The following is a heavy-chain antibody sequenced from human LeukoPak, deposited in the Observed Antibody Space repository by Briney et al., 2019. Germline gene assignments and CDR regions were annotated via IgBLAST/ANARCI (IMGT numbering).Heavy chain of an antibody. Sequence: SETLSLTCTVSGGSISDYSWSWIRQPPGKGLEWIGNIYYSGSANHNPSLKSRVTISRDTSKNQFSLKLTSVTTADTAVYYCARREYCSGTSCPIDYWGQGTLVTVSS. D-gene: IGHD2-2*01. V-gene: IGHV4-59*01. CDR3: ARREYCSGTSCPIDY. CDR1: GGSISDYS. J-gene: IGHJ4*02. CDR2: IYYSGSA.